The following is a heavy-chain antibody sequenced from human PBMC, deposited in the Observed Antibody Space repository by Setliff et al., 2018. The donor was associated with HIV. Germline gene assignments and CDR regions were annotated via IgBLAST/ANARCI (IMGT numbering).Heavy chain of an antibody. V-gene: IGHV3-74*01. J-gene: IGHJ6*02. CDR2: IDNDGTST. CDR3: ARSVIGYYYYGMDV. D-gene: IGHD3-10*01. Sequence: GGSLRLSCAASGFTFNTYWMHWVRQAPGKGPMWISHIDNDGTSTTYADSVKGRFTVSRDNAKNTVYLQMNSLRAEDTAVYYCARSVIGYYYYGMDVWGQGTLVTVSS. CDR1: GFTFNTYW.